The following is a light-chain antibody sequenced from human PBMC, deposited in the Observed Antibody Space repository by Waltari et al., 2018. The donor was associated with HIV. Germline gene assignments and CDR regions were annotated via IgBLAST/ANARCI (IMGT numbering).Light chain of an antibody. Sequence: DIVLTQSPDSLAVSLGERATISCKSSHSVLSRSNNENYVAWYQQKPGQPSKLLIYWASTRESGVPDRFSGSGSGTDFTLTITSLQAEDVAVYYCQQYFSTPPVTFGGGTKVGIK. J-gene: IGKJ4*01. V-gene: IGKV4-1*01. CDR2: WAS. CDR3: QQYFSTPPVT. CDR1: HSVLSRSNNENY.